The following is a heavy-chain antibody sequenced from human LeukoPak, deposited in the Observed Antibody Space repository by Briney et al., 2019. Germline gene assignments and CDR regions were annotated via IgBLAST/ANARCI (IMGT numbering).Heavy chain of an antibody. J-gene: IGHJ3*02. CDR1: GFTFSSYS. CDR3: ARAPTYYYDSSGSPGAFDI. CDR2: ISSSSSYI. Sequence: GGSLRLSCAASGFTFSSYSMNWVRQAPGKGLEWVSSISSSSSYIYYADSLKGRFTISRDNAKNSLYLQMNSLRAEDTAVYYCARAPTYYYDSSGSPGAFDIWGQGTMVTVSS. V-gene: IGHV3-21*01. D-gene: IGHD3-22*01.